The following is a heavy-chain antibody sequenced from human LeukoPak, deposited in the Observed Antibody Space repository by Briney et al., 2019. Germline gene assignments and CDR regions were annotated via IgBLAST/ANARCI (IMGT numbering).Heavy chain of an antibody. CDR2: IYYSGST. D-gene: IGHD3-10*01. CDR1: GGSISSYY. Sequence: PSETLSLTCTVSGGSISSYYWSWIRQPPGKGLEWIGYIYYSGSTNYNPSLKSRVTISVDTSKNQFSLKLSSVTAADTAVYYCARVDVVRGVTSFDYWGQGTLVTVSS. CDR3: ARVDVVRGVTSFDY. J-gene: IGHJ4*02. V-gene: IGHV4-59*01.